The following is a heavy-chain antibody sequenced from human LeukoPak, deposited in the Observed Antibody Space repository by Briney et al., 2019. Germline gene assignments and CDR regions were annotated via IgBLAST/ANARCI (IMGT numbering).Heavy chain of an antibody. CDR3: ARAPRDSSSSNYMRRFDY. J-gene: IGHJ4*02. CDR2: IYHSGST. D-gene: IGHD3-22*01. CDR1: GDSMSGYS. V-gene: IGHV4-38-2*02. Sequence: SETLSLTCTVSGDSMSGYSWSWIRQPPGQGLEWTGGIYHSGSTYYNPSLKSRVTMSVDTSKNQFSLKLSSVTAADTAVYYCARAPRDSSSSNYMRRFDYWGQGTLVTVSS.